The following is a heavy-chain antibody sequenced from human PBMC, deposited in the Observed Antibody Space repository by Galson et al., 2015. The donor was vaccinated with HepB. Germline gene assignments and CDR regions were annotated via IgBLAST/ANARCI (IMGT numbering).Heavy chain of an antibody. V-gene: IGHV1-69*01. D-gene: IGHD5-24*01. Sequence: SCKVSGDTFSRYAINWVRQAPGQGLEWMGGIIPLFDTGTYAQKFQGRVTITADESTSTGYMELRSLTSADTAIYYCARGASRDGYHKVAFDVWGQGTMVTVSS. CDR1: GDTFSRYA. J-gene: IGHJ3*01. CDR2: IIPLFDTG. CDR3: ARGASRDGYHKVAFDV.